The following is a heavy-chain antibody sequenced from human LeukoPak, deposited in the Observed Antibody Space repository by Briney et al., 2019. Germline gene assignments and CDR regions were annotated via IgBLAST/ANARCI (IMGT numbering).Heavy chain of an antibody. D-gene: IGHD1-26*01. Sequence: PSETLSLTCTVSGGSISSYYWNWIRQPPGKGPEWIGYIYYSGSTKYNPSLKSRVTISVGTSKNQFSLKLSSVTAADTAVYYCARQRVGAISWFDPWGQGTLVTVSS. CDR3: ARQRVGAISWFDP. J-gene: IGHJ5*02. V-gene: IGHV4-59*08. CDR1: GGSISSYY. CDR2: IYYSGST.